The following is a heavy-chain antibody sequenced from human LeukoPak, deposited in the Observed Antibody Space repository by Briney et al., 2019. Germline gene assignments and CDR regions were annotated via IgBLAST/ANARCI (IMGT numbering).Heavy chain of an antibody. Sequence: GGSLRLSCAASGFTFSNYAMHWVRQAPGKGLEWVAVLPYDGSNKYYADSVKGRFTISRDNSKNMLYLQMNSLRSEDTAVYYCARDGSGRTGEYPDYWGQGTLVTVSS. D-gene: IGHD3-10*01. V-gene: IGHV3-30*01. CDR1: GFTFSNYA. CDR3: ARDGSGRTGEYPDY. CDR2: LPYDGSNK. J-gene: IGHJ4*02.